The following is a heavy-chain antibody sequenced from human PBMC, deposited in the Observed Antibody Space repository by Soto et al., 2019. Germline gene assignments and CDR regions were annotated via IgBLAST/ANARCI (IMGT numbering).Heavy chain of an antibody. CDR2: ISSSGSTI. CDR1: GFTFSDYY. J-gene: IGHJ6*02. Sequence: GGSMRLSCAASGFTFSDYYMSWIRQAPGKGLEWVSYISSSGSTIYYADSVKGRFTISRDNAKNSLYLQMNSLRAEDTAVYYCARYSSSWRDYYYGMVSCGQGTTVTVSS. D-gene: IGHD6-13*01. V-gene: IGHV3-11*01. CDR3: ARYSSSWRDYYYGMVS.